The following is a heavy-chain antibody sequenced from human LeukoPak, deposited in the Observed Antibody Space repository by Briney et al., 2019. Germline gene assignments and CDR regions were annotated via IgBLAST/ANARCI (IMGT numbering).Heavy chain of an antibody. CDR2: IWYDGGNK. Sequence: PGRSLRLSCAASGLTFSSYGMHWVRQAPGKGLEWVALIWYDGGNKYFADPVKGRFTISRDNSQNTLYLQMNSLRAEDTAVYYCAREYYYDISGYFLDYWGQGTLVTVSS. V-gene: IGHV3-33*01. CDR1: GLTFSSYG. D-gene: IGHD3-22*01. J-gene: IGHJ4*02. CDR3: AREYYYDISGYFLDY.